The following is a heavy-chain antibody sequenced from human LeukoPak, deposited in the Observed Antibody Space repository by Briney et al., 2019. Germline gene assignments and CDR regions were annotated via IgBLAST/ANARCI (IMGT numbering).Heavy chain of an antibody. J-gene: IGHJ4*02. CDR2: ITSGGDYI. V-gene: IGHV3-21*01. CDR1: GFTFNAFN. Sequence: GGSLRLSCAASGFTFNAFNMTWVRQAPGKGLEWVSSITSGGDYIYYADSVKGRFTTSRDNAKNSLSLQLNSLRVVDTAVYYCARGHYDVLAASYKWTPDYWGQGTLVTVSS. D-gene: IGHD3-9*01. CDR3: ARGHYDVLAASYKWTPDY.